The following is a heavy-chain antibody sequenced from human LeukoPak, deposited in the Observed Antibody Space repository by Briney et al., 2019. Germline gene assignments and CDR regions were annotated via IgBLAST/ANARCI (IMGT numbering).Heavy chain of an antibody. D-gene: IGHD6-13*01. CDR1: GFTFSSYA. CDR3: ARGAAAGSYFDY. Sequence: GGSLRLSCAASGFTFSSYAMSWVRQAPGKGMEWVSAISGSGGSTYYADSVKGRFTISRDNSKNTLYLQMNSLRAEDTAVYYCARGAAAGSYFDYWGQGTLVTVSS. J-gene: IGHJ4*02. CDR2: ISGSGGST. V-gene: IGHV3-23*01.